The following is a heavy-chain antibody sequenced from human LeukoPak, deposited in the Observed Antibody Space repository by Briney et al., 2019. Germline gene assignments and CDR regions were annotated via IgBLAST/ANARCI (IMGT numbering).Heavy chain of an antibody. V-gene: IGHV1-2*02. CDR2: IHPNSGDT. CDR1: GYSFTGYF. Sequence: ASVTVSCKTSGYSFTGYFMHWVRQAPGQGLEWMGWIHPNSGDTKYTQRFQGRVTMTRDTSINTAYMELRRLTSDDTAVYYCARVPSMIRGVVNYGMDVWGQGTTVTVSS. J-gene: IGHJ6*02. D-gene: IGHD3-10*01. CDR3: ARVPSMIRGVVNYGMDV.